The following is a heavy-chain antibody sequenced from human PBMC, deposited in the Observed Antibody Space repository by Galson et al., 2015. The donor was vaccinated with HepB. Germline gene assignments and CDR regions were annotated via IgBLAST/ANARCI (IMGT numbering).Heavy chain of an antibody. V-gene: IGHV3-74*01. D-gene: IGHD2-2*01. J-gene: IGHJ3*02. Sequence: SLRLSCAASGFSFSSYWMHWVRQAPGRGLEWVSRINSDGRSTTYADSVKGRFTISGDNAKNTLYLQMNSLRAEDTAVYYCARDVGGYCSSTNCPWDAFNIWGQGTMVTVSS. CDR1: GFSFSSYW. CDR3: ARDVGGYCSSTNCPWDAFNI. CDR2: INSDGRST.